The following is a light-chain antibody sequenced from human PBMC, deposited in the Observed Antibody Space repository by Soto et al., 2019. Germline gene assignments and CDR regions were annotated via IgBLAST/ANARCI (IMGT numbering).Light chain of an antibody. CDR2: RAF. J-gene: IGKJ4*01. Sequence: EVVMTQSPATLSVSPGERATLSCRASQTVSRNLAWYRQKPGQAPRLLIYRAFTRATGIPARFSGSGFGTDFTLTISSLQSEDFAVYYCQQYNNWPLTFGGGTKVDIK. V-gene: IGKV3-15*01. CDR1: QTVSRN. CDR3: QQYNNWPLT.